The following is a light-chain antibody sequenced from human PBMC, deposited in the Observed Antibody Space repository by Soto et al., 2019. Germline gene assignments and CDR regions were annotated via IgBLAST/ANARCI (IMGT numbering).Light chain of an antibody. V-gene: IGKV3-15*01. CDR1: QSVSSN. CDR2: GAS. J-gene: IGKJ3*01. Sequence: EIVMTQSPATLSVSPGERATLSCRASQSVSSNLAWYQQKPGQAPRLLIYGASTRATGIPARFSGSGSGTEFPLTISSLQSEDFEVYYCQQYNNWPPLFTFGPGTKVDIK. CDR3: QQYNNWPPLFT.